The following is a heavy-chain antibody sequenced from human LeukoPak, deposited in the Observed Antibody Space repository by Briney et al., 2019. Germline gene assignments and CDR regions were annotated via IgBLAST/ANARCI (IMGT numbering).Heavy chain of an antibody. CDR1: GFTFSSYA. V-gene: IGHV3-23*01. Sequence: GGSLRLSCAASGFTFSSYAMSWVRQAPGKGLEWVSAISGSGGSTYYADSVKGRFTISRDNSKNTLYLQMNSLRAEDTAVYYCAKDPELEGPLGEMNFDYWGQGTLVTVSS. CDR2: ISGSGGST. J-gene: IGHJ4*02. CDR3: AKDPELEGPLGEMNFDY. D-gene: IGHD1-1*01.